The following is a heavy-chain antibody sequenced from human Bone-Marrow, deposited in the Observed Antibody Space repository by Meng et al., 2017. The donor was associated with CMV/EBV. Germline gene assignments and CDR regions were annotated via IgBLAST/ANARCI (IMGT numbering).Heavy chain of an antibody. CDR1: GGSIRSSNW. Sequence: QVQLQESGPGLVKPSGTLSLTVAVSGGSIRSSNWWSWVRQPPGKGLEWIGEIYHSGSTNYNPSLKSRVTISVDKSKNQFSLKLSSVTAADTAVYYCASGSFGAPSGWFDPWGQGTLVTVSS. D-gene: IGHD3-3*01. J-gene: IGHJ5*02. CDR2: IYHSGST. CDR3: ASGSFGAPSGWFDP. V-gene: IGHV4-4*02.